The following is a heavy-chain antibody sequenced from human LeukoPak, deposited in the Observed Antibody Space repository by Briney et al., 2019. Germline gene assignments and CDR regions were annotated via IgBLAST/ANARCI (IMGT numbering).Heavy chain of an antibody. Sequence: GGSLRLSCAASGFTFSSYWMSWVRQAPGKGLEWVANIKQDGSEKYYVDSVKGRFTISRDNAKNSLYLQMNSLRAEDTAVYYCARDRWGSWPEYYFDYWGQGTLVTVSS. CDR3: ARDRWGSWPEYYFDY. CDR1: GFTFSSYW. D-gene: IGHD6-13*01. J-gene: IGHJ4*02. V-gene: IGHV3-7*01. CDR2: IKQDGSEK.